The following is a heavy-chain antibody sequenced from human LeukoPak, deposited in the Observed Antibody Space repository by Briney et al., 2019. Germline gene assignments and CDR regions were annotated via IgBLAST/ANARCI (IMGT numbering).Heavy chain of an antibody. V-gene: IGHV4-30-2*01. Sequence: SQTLSLTCAVSGVSISSGGYSWRWIRQPPGKGLVWIGYFYHSGSTYYNPSLKSRVTISVDRSKNQFSLKLSSVTAADTAVYYCARDPSYYGSGSYYAFDIWGQGTMVTVSS. CDR1: GVSISSGGYS. J-gene: IGHJ3*02. CDR3: ARDPSYYGSGSYYAFDI. CDR2: FYHSGST. D-gene: IGHD3-10*01.